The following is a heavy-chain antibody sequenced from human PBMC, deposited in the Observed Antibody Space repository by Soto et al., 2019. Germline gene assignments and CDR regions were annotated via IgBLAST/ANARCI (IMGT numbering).Heavy chain of an antibody. CDR2: IYYSGST. J-gene: IGHJ4*02. CDR1: GGSVSSDIYY. D-gene: IGHD3-22*01. Sequence: TLSLTCSVSGGSVSSDIYYWTWIRQHPGKGPEWIGHIYYSGSTYYNPSLKSRVTISLDMSKNQFSLKLTSVSAADTAVYYCARGYDYDSGGYLFDYWGQGTLVTVS. CDR3: ARGYDYDSGGYLFDY. V-gene: IGHV4-31*03.